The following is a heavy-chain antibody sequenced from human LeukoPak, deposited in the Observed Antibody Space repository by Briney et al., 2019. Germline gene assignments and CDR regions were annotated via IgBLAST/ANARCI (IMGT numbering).Heavy chain of an antibody. V-gene: IGHV4-59*08. Sequence: SSETLSLTCTVSGGSISSYYWSWIRQPPGKGLEWIGYIYYSGSTNYNPSLKSRVTISVDTSKNQFSLKLSSVTAADTAVYYCARLAHRGYSYGYPFDYWGQGTLVTVSS. CDR2: IYYSGST. J-gene: IGHJ4*02. CDR1: GGSISSYY. D-gene: IGHD5-18*01. CDR3: ARLAHRGYSYGYPFDY.